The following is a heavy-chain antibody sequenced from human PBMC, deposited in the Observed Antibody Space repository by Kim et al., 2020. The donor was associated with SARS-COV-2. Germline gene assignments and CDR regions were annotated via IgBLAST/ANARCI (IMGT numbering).Heavy chain of an antibody. Sequence: SETLSLTCTVSGGSISSGGYYWSWIRQHPGKGLEWIGYIYYSGSTYYNPSLKSRVTISVDTSKNQFSLKLSSVIAADTAVYYCARDVGDIVVVPAATYYYYYMDVWGKGNTVTVSS. CDR3: ARDVGDIVVVPAATYYYYYMDV. V-gene: IGHV4-31*03. J-gene: IGHJ6*03. CDR1: GGSISSGGYY. D-gene: IGHD2-2*01. CDR2: IYYSGST.